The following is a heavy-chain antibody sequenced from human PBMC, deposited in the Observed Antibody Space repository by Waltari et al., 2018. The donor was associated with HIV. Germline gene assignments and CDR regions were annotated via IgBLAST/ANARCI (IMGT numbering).Heavy chain of an antibody. CDR2: INAGNGNT. CDR3: ARMTTVTKAFDY. D-gene: IGHD4-17*01. V-gene: IGHV1-3*01. Sequence: VQLVQSGAEVKKPGASVKVSCKASGYTFTSYAMHWVRQAPGQRLEWMGWINAGNGNTKYSQKFQGRVTITRDTSASTAYMELSSLRSEDTAVYYCARMTTVTKAFDYWGQGTLVTVSS. J-gene: IGHJ4*02. CDR1: GYTFTSYA.